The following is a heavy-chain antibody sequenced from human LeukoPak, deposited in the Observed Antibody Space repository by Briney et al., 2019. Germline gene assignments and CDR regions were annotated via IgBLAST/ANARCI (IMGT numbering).Heavy chain of an antibody. CDR3: ARGGSSTYYYYYMDV. D-gene: IGHD6-6*01. CDR1: GYSISSGYY. V-gene: IGHV4-38-2*02. Sequence: SETLSLTCTVSGYSISSGYYWGWIRQPPGKGLEWIGCISHSGSIYYKPSLKSRVTISLDTSKNLFSLKVSSVTAADTAVYYCARGGSSTYYYYYMDVWGKGTTVTVSS. CDR2: ISHSGSI. J-gene: IGHJ6*03.